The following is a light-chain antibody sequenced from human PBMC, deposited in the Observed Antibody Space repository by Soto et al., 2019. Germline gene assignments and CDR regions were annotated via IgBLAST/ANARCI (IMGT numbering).Light chain of an antibody. Sequence: DIQMTQSPSTLSASVGDRVTITCRASQSISSWLAWYQQKPGKAPNLLIYEASSLERGVPSRFSGSGSETEFTLTISSLQPDDVATYYCLQSNSYPLTFGGGTKVEIK. CDR1: QSISSW. V-gene: IGKV1-5*03. CDR3: LQSNSYPLT. CDR2: EAS. J-gene: IGKJ4*01.